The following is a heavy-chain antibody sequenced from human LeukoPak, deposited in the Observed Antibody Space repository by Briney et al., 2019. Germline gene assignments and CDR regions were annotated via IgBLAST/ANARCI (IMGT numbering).Heavy chain of an antibody. J-gene: IGHJ6*02. D-gene: IGHD1/OR15-1a*01. Sequence: SPSETLSLTCSVSIGSISSSKWWSWVRQSPVKGLEWIGEIYLYGTTNYNPSFTSRVTMSVDRSRNQFSLKLTSVTAADTAVYYCARQKWEQQGRDYYFNGSDVWGPGTTVIVSS. V-gene: IGHV4-4*02. CDR1: IGSISSSKW. CDR3: ARQKWEQQGRDYYFNGSDV. CDR2: IYLYGTT.